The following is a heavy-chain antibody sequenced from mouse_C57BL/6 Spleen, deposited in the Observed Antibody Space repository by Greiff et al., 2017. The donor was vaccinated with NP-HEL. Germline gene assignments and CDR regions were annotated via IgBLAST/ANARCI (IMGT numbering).Heavy chain of an antibody. D-gene: IGHD1-1*01. J-gene: IGHJ1*03. V-gene: IGHV5-4*01. CDR3: ARDEILRYFDV. Sequence: EVKLVESGGGLVKPGGSLKLSCAASGFTFSSYAMSWVRQTPEKRLEWVATISDGGSYTYYPDNVKGRFPISRDNAKNNLYLQMSHLKSEDTAMYYCARDEILRYFDVWGTGTTVTVSS. CDR2: ISDGGSYT. CDR1: GFTFSSYA.